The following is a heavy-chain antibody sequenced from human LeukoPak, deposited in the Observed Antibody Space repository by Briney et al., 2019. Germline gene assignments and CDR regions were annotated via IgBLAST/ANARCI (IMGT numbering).Heavy chain of an antibody. Sequence: ASVKVSCKASGYTFTTYDINWVRQATGQGLELMGWMKPNSGNTGYAQKFQGRVTMTRNTSISTAYMELRSLRSEDTAVYYCARGPNLSDGGNSGSAWFDPWGQGTLVTVSS. CDR2: MKPNSGNT. J-gene: IGHJ5*02. V-gene: IGHV1-8*01. CDR3: ARGPNLSDGGNSGSAWFDP. CDR1: GYTFTTYD. D-gene: IGHD4-23*01.